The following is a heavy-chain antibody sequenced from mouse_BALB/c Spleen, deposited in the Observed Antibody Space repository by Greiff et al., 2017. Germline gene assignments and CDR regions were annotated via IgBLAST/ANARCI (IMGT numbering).Heavy chain of an antibody. Sequence: DVKLVESGGGLVQPGGSRKLSCAASGFTFSSFGMHWVRQAPEKGLEWVAYISSGSSTIYYADTVKGRFTISRDNPKNTLFLQMTSLRSEDTAMYYCASRLTGYFDYWGQGTTLTVSS. V-gene: IGHV5-17*02. CDR3: ASRLTGYFDY. D-gene: IGHD4-1*01. J-gene: IGHJ2*01. CDR1: GFTFSSFG. CDR2: ISSGSSTI.